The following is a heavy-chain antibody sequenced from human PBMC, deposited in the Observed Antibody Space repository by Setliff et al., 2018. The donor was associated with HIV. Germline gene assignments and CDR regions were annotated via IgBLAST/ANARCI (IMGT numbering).Heavy chain of an antibody. D-gene: IGHD2-2*02. CDR2: IHYNGRT. CDR1: GGSISSGGYS. Sequence: SETLSLTCAVSGGSISSGGYSWSWIRQPPGKGLEWIAIIHYNGRTYYDPSLKSRVTIFVDTSKTQFYLKLRSVTASDTAVYYCARYTSKVDWFDPWGQGTLVTVSS. CDR3: ARYTSKVDWFDP. J-gene: IGHJ5*02. V-gene: IGHV4-30-2*03.